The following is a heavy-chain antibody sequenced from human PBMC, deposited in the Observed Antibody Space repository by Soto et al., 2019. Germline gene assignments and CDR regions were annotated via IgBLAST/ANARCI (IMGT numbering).Heavy chain of an antibody. V-gene: IGHV3-30-3*01. Sequence: QVQLVESGGAVVQPGRSLRLSCAASGSTFSSYDIHWVRQAPGKGLEWVAHISPDGSNAYYADSVKGRFTVSRDNAKNTVYLQMNSLRAEDAAVYYCASGPSHGAFDIWGQGTMVTVSS. CDR1: GSTFSSYD. CDR3: ASGPSHGAFDI. J-gene: IGHJ3*02. CDR2: ISPDGSNA.